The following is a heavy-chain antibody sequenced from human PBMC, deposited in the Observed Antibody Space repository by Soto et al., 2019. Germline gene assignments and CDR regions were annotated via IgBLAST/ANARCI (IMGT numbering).Heavy chain of an antibody. Sequence: GGSLRLSCAASGFTFSSYPMHWVRQARGKGLEWVATISYDGNNKYYADSAKGRLSISRDNSKLFLQMNSLRPEDTAVYYCARAPLVSNWNECFDYWGQGTLVTVSS. V-gene: IGHV3-30-3*01. J-gene: IGHJ4*02. CDR3: ARAPLVSNWNECFDY. CDR1: GFTFSSYP. CDR2: ISYDGNNK. D-gene: IGHD1-1*01.